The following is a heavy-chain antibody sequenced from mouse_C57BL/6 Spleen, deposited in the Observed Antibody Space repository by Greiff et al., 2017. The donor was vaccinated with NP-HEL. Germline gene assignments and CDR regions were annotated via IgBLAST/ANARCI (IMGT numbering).Heavy chain of an antibody. Sequence: EVQVVESGGGLVKPGGSLKLSCAASGFTFSDYGMHWVRQAPEKGLEWVAYISSGSSTIYYADTVKGRFTISRDNAKNTLFLQMTSLRSEDTAMYYCARGYYDYDEGYAMDYWGQGTSVTVSS. CDR2: ISSGSSTI. J-gene: IGHJ4*01. CDR3: ARGYYDYDEGYAMDY. V-gene: IGHV5-17*01. D-gene: IGHD2-4*01. CDR1: GFTFSDYG.